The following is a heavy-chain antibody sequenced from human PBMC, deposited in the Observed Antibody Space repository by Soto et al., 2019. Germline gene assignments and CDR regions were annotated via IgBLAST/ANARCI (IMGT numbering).Heavy chain of an antibody. Sequence: EVRLLESGGGFVQPGGSLRLSCEGSGFTFGNYAMTWVRQGPGRGLEWVSALSGSSLNTYYAHSVKGRFTISRDNSKNTMYLEMNSLRVDDTAVYYCTTQFFLSSRKPPEDVWGQGTPVAVSS. CDR2: LSGSSLNT. CDR1: GFTFGNYA. J-gene: IGHJ6*02. CDR3: TTQFFLSSRKPPEDV. V-gene: IGHV3-23*01.